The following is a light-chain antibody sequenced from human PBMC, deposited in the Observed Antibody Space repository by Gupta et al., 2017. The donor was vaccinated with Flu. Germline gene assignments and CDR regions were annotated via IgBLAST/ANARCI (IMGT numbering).Light chain of an antibody. J-gene: IGLJ2*01. Sequence: SSVLTLPPPVSVAPGPTARITCGGDNIGSKSVHWYQQHKPGQAPVLVVYDDSNRPSGGPERFSGSHSGNTATLTITRVEAGEEADYHCQVWDSGRDHRGRFGGGTKLTVL. CDR2: DDS. V-gene: IGLV3-21*02. CDR1: NIGSKS. CDR3: QVWDSGRDHRGR.